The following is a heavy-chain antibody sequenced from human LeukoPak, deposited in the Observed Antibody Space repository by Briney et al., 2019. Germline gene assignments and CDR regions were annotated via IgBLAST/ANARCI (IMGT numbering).Heavy chain of an antibody. D-gene: IGHD2-2*01. CDR1: GGSIDSYY. V-gene: IGHV4-59*01. CDR2: ISSSGNS. Sequence: PSETLSLTCTVSGGSIDSYYWSWIRQPPGKALEWIGYISSSGNSKYNPSLNSRVTISLDTSKNQFSLRLSSVNAADTAIYHCARDVGYCSSASCYVWFDPWGQGTLVTVSS. J-gene: IGHJ5*02. CDR3: ARDVGYCSSASCYVWFDP.